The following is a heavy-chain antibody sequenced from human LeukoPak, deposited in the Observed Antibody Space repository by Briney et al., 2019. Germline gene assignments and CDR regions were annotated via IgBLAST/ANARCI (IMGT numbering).Heavy chain of an antibody. J-gene: IGHJ4*02. CDR2: IIPIFGTA. V-gene: IGHV1-69*13. CDR1: GGTFSSYA. CDR3: ASRIAVAGRGGYYFDY. D-gene: IGHD6-19*01. Sequence: SVKVSCKASGGTFSSYAISWVRQAPGQGLEWMGGIIPIFGTANYAQKFQGRVTITADESTSTAYMELSSLRSEDTAVYYCASRIAVAGRGGYYFDYWGQGTLVTVSS.